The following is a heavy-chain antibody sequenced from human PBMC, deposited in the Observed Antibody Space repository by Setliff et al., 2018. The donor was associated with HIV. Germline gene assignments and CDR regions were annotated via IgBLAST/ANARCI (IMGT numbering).Heavy chain of an antibody. Sequence: SETLSLTCTVSGGSISSGSYYWSWIRQPAGKGLEWIGHIYTSGSTNYNPSLKSRATISVDTSKNQFSLKLSSVTAADTAVYYCARASSRLNCSGGSCYRAPYAFDIWGQGTMGTVSS. CDR1: GGSISSGSYY. CDR2: IYTSGST. D-gene: IGHD2-15*01. V-gene: IGHV4-61*09. J-gene: IGHJ3*02. CDR3: ARASSRLNCSGGSCYRAPYAFDI.